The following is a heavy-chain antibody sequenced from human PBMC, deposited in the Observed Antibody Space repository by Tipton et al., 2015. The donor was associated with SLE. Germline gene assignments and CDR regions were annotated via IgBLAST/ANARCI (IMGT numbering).Heavy chain of an antibody. V-gene: IGHV4-39*01. J-gene: IGHJ5*02. Sequence: TLSLTCTVSGGSISSSTYYWGWIRQPPGKGLEWIGTIYYSGSTYYNPSLKSRVTISVDTSKNQFSLRLNSVTAAGTALYSGARQRLRYSSSWSPNWFDPWGQGALVTVSS. CDR2: IYYSGST. CDR3: ARQRLRYSSSWSPNWFDP. CDR1: GGSISSSTYY. D-gene: IGHD6-13*01.